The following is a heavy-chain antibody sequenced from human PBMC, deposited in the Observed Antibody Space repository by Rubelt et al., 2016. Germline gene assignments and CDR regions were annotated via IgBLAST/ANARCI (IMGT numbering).Heavy chain of an antibody. CDR3: ARGKYGSLIDY. J-gene: IGHJ4*02. V-gene: IGHV1-46*01. D-gene: IGHD1-26*01. CDR2: INPSGGST. Sequence: KVSCKASGYTFTSYYMHWVRQAPGQGLEWMGIINPSGGSTSYAQKFQGRVTMTTDTSTSTAYMELRSLRSDDTAVYYCARGKYGSLIDYWGQGTLVTVSS. CDR1: GYTFTSYY.